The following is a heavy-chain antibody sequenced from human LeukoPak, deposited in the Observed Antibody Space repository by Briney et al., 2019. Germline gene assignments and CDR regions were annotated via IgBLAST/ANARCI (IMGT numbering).Heavy chain of an antibody. D-gene: IGHD6-13*01. V-gene: IGHV4-59*01. CDR2: IYYSGST. Sequence: PSETLSLTCTVSGGSISSYYWSWIRRPPGKGLEWIGYIYYSGSTNYNPSLKSRVTISVDTSKNQFSLKLSSVTAADTAVYYCARDATYSRSWGWFDPWGQGTLVTVSS. CDR1: GGSISSYY. CDR3: ARDATYSRSWGWFDP. J-gene: IGHJ5*02.